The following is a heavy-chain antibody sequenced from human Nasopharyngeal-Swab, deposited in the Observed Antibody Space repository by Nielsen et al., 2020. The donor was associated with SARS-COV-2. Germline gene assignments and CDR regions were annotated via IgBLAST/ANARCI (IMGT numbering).Heavy chain of an antibody. CDR2: IYYSGST. CDR3: ARAAITMIVVVSAFDI. J-gene: IGHJ3*02. CDR1: GGSISSGGYY. D-gene: IGHD3-22*01. Sequence: LRLSCTVSGGSISSGGYYWSWIRQHPGKGLEWIGYIYYSGSTYYNPSLKSRVTISVDTSKNQFSLKLSSVTAADTAVYYCARAAITMIVVVSAFDIWGQGTTVTVSS. V-gene: IGHV4-31*03.